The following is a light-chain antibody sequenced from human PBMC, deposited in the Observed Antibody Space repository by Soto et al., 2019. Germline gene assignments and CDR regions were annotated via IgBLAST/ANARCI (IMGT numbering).Light chain of an antibody. V-gene: IGKV3-20*01. J-gene: IGKJ1*01. Sequence: EIVLTQSPGTLSLSPGDRATLSCRVNQNINSPYLAWHQHKPGQAPRLLVFGTSSRATGIPDRFSGSRSGTDFTLTIPRLEPEDFALYYCQHYGSSPRRTFGQGTKVEMK. CDR2: GTS. CDR3: QHYGSSPRRT. CDR1: QNINSPY.